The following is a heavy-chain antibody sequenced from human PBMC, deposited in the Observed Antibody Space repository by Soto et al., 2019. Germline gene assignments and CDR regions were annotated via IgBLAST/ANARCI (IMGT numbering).Heavy chain of an antibody. J-gene: IGHJ6*02. D-gene: IGHD4-17*01. V-gene: IGHV1-46*03. Sequence: ASVKVSCKASGYTFTSYYMHLVRQAPGQGLEWMGIINPSGGSTSYAQKFQGRVTITRDTSASTAYMELSSLRSEDTAVYYCASDYGDLRWGSCYYSGMDVWGQGITLNV. CDR3: ASDYGDLRWGSCYYSGMDV. CDR2: INPSGGST. CDR1: GYTFTSYY.